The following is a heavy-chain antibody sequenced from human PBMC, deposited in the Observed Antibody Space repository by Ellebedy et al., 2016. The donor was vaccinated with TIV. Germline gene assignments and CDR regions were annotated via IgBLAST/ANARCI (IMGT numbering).Heavy chain of an antibody. D-gene: IGHD6-13*01. CDR2: LYYSGSA. CDR3: ARGGAAGSSDYYYGMDV. Sequence: MPGGSLRLSCTVSGASISTFSDFWGWIRQPPWKGLEWIGSLYYSGSAYYNPSLKSRVTISVDRSKNQFSLNVTSVTAADTAVYYCARGGAAGSSDYYYGMDVWGQGTTVTVSS. CDR1: GASISTFSDF. V-gene: IGHV4-39*01. J-gene: IGHJ6*02.